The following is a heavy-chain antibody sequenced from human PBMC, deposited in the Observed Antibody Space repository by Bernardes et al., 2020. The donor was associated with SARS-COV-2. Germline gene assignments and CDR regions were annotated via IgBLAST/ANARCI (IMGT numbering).Heavy chain of an antibody. CDR2: VGDSGDYT. D-gene: IGHD3-10*01. CDR1: GFTFGSHA. J-gene: IGHJ4*02. CDR3: AKVGVRGATLGIDY. V-gene: IGHV3-23*01. Sequence: GGSLRLSRAASGFTFGSHAMYWFRQTPGEGLEWVAAVGDSGDYTSYTDSVKGRFTISSDNSKNTLYLQMNSLRAEDTAVYYCAKVGVRGATLGIDYWGQGTLVTVSS.